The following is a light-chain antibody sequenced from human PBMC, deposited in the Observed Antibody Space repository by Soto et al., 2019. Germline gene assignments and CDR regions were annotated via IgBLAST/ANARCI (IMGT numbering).Light chain of an antibody. CDR1: HSINSN. V-gene: IGKV3D-15*01. CDR3: QQHGQWPIT. Sequence: EIVMTQSPATLSVSPGERATLSCRASHSINSNYLAWYQQKPGQAPRLLIYGISKRATDIPDRFSGSGSGTEFTLTISSLQPEDFATYYCQQHGQWPITFGRGTRLEIK. J-gene: IGKJ5*01. CDR2: GIS.